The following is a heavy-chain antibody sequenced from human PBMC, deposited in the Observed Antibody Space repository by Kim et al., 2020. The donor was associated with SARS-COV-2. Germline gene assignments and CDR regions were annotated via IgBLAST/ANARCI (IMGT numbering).Heavy chain of an antibody. Sequence: GGSLRLSCAASGFTFSSFWMIWVRQAPGTGLEWVANIRQDGSVRYYLDSVKGRFTISRDNAKNSLYLQMDSLRAEDTAVYYCARDKSIPSYAAFVIWVQG. CDR3: ARDKSIPSYAAFVI. V-gene: IGHV3-7*03. CDR2: IRQDGSVR. D-gene: IGHD3-16*01. J-gene: IGHJ3*02. CDR1: GFTFSSFW.